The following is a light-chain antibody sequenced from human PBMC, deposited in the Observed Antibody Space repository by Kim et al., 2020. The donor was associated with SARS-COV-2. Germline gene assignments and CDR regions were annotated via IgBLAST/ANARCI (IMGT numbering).Light chain of an antibody. J-gene: IGLJ3*02. V-gene: IGLV2-23*02. CDR2: EVS. Sequence: GQSITIACTGTSSYVGSYNLVAWYQQHPGKAPELIVYEVSKRPSGVSHRFSGSKSGNTASLTISGLQAEDEADDYCCSYAGSSTLVFGGGTQLTVL. CDR1: SSYVGSYNL. CDR3: CSYAGSSTLV.